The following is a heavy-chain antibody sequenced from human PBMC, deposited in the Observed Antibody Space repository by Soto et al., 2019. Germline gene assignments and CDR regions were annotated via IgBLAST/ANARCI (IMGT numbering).Heavy chain of an antibody. CDR1: GGSVSSGSYY. J-gene: IGHJ5*02. V-gene: IGHV4-61*01. CDR3: ARDLGIIRYFRGKAPPGFDP. D-gene: IGHD3-9*01. CDR2: IYYSGST. Sequence: QVQLQESGPGLVKPSETLSLTCTVSGGSVSSGSYYWSWIRQPPGKGLEWIGYIYYSGSTNYNPSLKSRVTISVDTSKNQFSLKLSSVTAADTAVYYCARDLGIIRYFRGKAPPGFDPWGQGTLVTVSS.